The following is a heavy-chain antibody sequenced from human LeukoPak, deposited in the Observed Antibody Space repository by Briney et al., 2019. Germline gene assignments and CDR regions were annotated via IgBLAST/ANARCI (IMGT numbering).Heavy chain of an antibody. CDR1: GFTVSSNY. CDR2: IFGGGST. V-gene: IGHV3-66*01. Sequence: PGGSLRLSCAASGFTVSSNYMTWVRQAPGKGLEWVSVIFGGGSTYYADSVKGRFTISRDNSKNTLYLQMNSLRAEDTAVYYCAREPGGYFDYWGQGSLVTVSS. CDR3: AREPGGYFDY. D-gene: IGHD4-23*01. J-gene: IGHJ4*02.